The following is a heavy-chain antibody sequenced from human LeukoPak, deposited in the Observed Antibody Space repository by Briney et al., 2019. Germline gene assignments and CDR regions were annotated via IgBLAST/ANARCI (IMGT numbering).Heavy chain of an antibody. V-gene: IGHV1-69*13. CDR3: ARPYSSSSYYYGMDV. D-gene: IGHD6-6*01. CDR2: IIPIFGTA. Sequence: ASVKVSCKASGGTFSSYAISWVRQAPGQGLEWMGGIIPIFGTANYAKKFQGRVTITADESTSTVYMELSSLRSEDTAVYYCARPYSSSSYYYGMDVWGQGTTVTVSS. J-gene: IGHJ6*02. CDR1: GGTFSSYA.